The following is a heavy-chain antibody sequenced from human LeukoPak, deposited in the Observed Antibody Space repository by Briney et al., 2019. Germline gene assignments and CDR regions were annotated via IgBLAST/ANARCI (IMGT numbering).Heavy chain of an antibody. V-gene: IGHV3-21*01. Sequence: PGGSLRLSCAASGFTFSRYAMNWVRQAPGKGLEWVSSISTTSSSSYIHYADSMKGRFTISRDNAKSSLYLQMNSLRAEDTAVYYCARVMAGYSYMDVWGIGTTVTVSS. CDR3: ARVMAGYSYMDV. CDR1: GFTFSRYA. J-gene: IGHJ6*03. CDR2: ISTTSSSSYI. D-gene: IGHD3-10*01.